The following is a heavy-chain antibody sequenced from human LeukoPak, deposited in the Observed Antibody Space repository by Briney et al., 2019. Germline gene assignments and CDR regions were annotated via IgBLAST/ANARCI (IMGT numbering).Heavy chain of an antibody. V-gene: IGHV1-18*01. Sequence: ASVKVSCKASGYTFTSYGISWVRQAPGQGLEWMGWISAYNGNTNNSQKLQGRVTMTTDTSTSTAYKELRSLRSDDTAVYYCARDRGPAKFMGYDSSGYYFGDDFDYWGQGTLVTVSS. D-gene: IGHD3-22*01. CDR3: ARDRGPAKFMGYDSSGYYFGDDFDY. CDR1: GYTFTSYG. CDR2: ISAYNGNT. J-gene: IGHJ4*02.